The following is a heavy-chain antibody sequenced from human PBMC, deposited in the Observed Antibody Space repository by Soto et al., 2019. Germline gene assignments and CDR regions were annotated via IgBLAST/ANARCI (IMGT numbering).Heavy chain of an antibody. CDR1: GGSISSSIYY. J-gene: IGHJ6*02. Sequence: PSETLSLTCTVSGGSISSSIYYWGWIRQPPGKGLEWIGEIYHSWSTNYNPSLKSRVAISLDTSKSQFSLKVTSVTATDTAVYYCARQGFGPLHGLVDVWGQGTTVTVSS. V-gene: IGHV4-39*01. CDR2: IYHSWST. CDR3: ARQGFGPLHGLVDV. D-gene: IGHD3-10*01.